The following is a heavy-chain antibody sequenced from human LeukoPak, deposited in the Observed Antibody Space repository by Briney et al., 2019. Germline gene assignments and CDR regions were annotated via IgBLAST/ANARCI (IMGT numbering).Heavy chain of an antibody. Sequence: QPGGSLRLSCAASGFSVSSDYMTSVRQAPGKGLEWVSVIYGGGDTEYADSVKGRFTTSRDSSKNTVFLQMNGLRGEDTAVYYCARGRSVSSIFDYWGQGTLVTVSS. V-gene: IGHV3-53*01. CDR3: ARGRSVSSIFDY. D-gene: IGHD6-6*01. CDR1: GFSVSSDY. CDR2: IYGGGDT. J-gene: IGHJ4*02.